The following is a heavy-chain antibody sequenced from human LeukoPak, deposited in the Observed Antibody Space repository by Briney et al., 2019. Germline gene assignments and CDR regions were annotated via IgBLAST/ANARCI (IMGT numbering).Heavy chain of an antibody. CDR3: ARSAYYDSSRDAFDI. CDR1: GGSISSGGYS. V-gene: IGHV4-30-2*01. CDR2: IYHSGST. D-gene: IGHD3-22*01. J-gene: IGHJ3*02. Sequence: PSETLSLTRAGSGGSISSGGYSWSWIRQPPGKGLEWIGYIYHSGSTYYNPSLNSRVTISADRSKNQFSLKLSSVTAADTAVYYCARSAYYDSSRDAFDIWGQGTMVTVSS.